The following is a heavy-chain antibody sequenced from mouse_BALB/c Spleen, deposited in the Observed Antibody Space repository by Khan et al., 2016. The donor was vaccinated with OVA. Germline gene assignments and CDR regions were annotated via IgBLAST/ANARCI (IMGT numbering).Heavy chain of an antibody. J-gene: IGHJ2*01. CDR3: ARGNYYGYYFDY. Sequence: EVQLQESGPGLVKPSQSLSLTCTVTGYSITSGYAWNWIRQFPGNKLEWMGYISYSGVTSYTPSLKSRIPITRDSPKNQFFLQLNSVTTEDTATYYCARGNYYGYYFDYWGQGTTLTVSS. V-gene: IGHV3-2*02. CDR1: GYSITSGYA. D-gene: IGHD1-1*01. CDR2: ISYSGVT.